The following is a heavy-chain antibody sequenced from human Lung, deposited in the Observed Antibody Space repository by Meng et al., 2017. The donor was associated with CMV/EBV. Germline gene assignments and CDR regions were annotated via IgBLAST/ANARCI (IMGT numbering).Heavy chain of an antibody. CDR1: GYTFTSYY. CDR3: ARLYCSSTSCYTAGYFQH. D-gene: IGHD2-2*02. Sequence: ASXXVSXKASGYTFTSYYMHWVRQAPGQGLEWMGIINPSGGSTSYAQKFQGRVTMTRDTSTSTVYMELSSLRSEDTAVYYCARLYCSSTSCYTAGYFQHXGQGXLVTVSS. CDR2: INPSGGST. J-gene: IGHJ1*01. V-gene: IGHV1-46*01.